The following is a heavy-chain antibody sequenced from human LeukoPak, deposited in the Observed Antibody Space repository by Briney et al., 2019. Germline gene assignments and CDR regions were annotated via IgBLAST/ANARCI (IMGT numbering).Heavy chain of an antibody. Sequence: ASVKVSCKASGYTFTSNYIHWVRQATGQGLEWMGMIYPWDGSTSYAQKFQGRVTVTRDTSTSTVHMELSGLRSEDTAVYYCARDQEGFDYWGQGTLVTVSS. V-gene: IGHV1-46*01. CDR2: IYPWDGST. CDR1: GYTFTSNY. CDR3: ARDQEGFDY. J-gene: IGHJ4*02.